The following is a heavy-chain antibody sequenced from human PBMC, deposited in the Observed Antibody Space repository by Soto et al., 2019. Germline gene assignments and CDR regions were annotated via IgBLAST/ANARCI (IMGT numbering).Heavy chain of an antibody. D-gene: IGHD2-2*01. Sequence: GVSLRLSCAARGFTFSGSLRHWVCQAQGQGLEWVAVISHDASNTDYADSVKGRFTSSRDNANNTLYLQMSSLRPEDTAVYYCARTRDCVRTSCYRPFDIWGQGTLVTVSS. CDR3: ARTRDCVRTSCYRPFDI. J-gene: IGHJ3*02. CDR2: ISHDASNT. CDR1: GFTFSGSL. V-gene: IGHV3-30-3*01.